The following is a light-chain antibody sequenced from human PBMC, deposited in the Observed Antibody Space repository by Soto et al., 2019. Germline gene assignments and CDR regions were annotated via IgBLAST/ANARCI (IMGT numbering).Light chain of an antibody. Sequence: EVVLTQSPVTLSLSPGERATLSCRASQSFRGLLAWYQHKPGQAPRLLVYDASTRATGIPPRFSGSGSGADFSLTISSLEAQDYAVYYCQQRHMWSITFGQGTRLEIK. J-gene: IGKJ5*01. CDR2: DAS. V-gene: IGKV3-11*01. CDR1: QSFRGL. CDR3: QQRHMWSIT.